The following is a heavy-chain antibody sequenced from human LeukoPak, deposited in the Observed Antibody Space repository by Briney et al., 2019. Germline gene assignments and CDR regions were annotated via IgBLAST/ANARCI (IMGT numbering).Heavy chain of an antibody. CDR3: ARVSYDAFDI. D-gene: IGHD1-26*01. Sequence: GESLKISCKASGYTFTSYGISWVRQAPGQGLEWMGWISAYNGNTNYAQKLQGRVTMTTDTSTSTAYMELRSLRSDDTAVYYCARVSYDAFDIWGQGTMVTVSS. CDR1: GYTFTSYG. J-gene: IGHJ3*02. CDR2: ISAYNGNT. V-gene: IGHV1-18*01.